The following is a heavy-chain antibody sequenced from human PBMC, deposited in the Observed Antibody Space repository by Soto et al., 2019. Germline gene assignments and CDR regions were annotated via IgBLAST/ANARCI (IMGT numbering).Heavy chain of an antibody. D-gene: IGHD3-22*01. Sequence: QLQLQESGPGLVKPSETLSLTCTVSDDSIRSSSYYWAWISQPPGKGLEWIGNVYYRGNTYYNPSLESRVTLSVDTPKKQFSLKLSSVPAADTAVYYCARVDSSGSLVYWGQGTLVTVSS. V-gene: IGHV4-39*01. CDR2: VYYRGNT. CDR3: ARVDSSGSLVY. J-gene: IGHJ4*02. CDR1: DDSIRSSSYY.